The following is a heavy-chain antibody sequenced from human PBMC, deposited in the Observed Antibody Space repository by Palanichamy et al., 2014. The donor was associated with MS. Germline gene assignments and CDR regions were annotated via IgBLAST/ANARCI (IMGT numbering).Heavy chain of an antibody. Sequence: EVQLLESGGGLVQPGGSLRLSCAASGFTLSSFAMSWVRQAPGKGLEWVSMIIGSGGSASYTDSVKGRFTISRDNSKNTLYLQMNSLRAADTAIYYCVKDYADSSGYYYSAYSQHWGQGTLVTVSS. J-gene: IGHJ1*01. CDR3: VKDYADSSGYYYSAYSQH. CDR1: GFTLSSFA. CDR2: IIGSGGSA. D-gene: IGHD3-22*01. V-gene: IGHV3-23*01.